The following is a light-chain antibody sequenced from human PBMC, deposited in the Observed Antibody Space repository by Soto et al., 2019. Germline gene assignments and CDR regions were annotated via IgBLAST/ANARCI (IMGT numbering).Light chain of an antibody. Sequence: DVRMTQSPSSLSASVGDTITITCRASRTINTYLNWFQQKPGEPPRLLIYGASTLHDGVPSRFSGSGSGTDFTLKISRVEAEDIGVYFCMQGTHWPLTFGGGTKVDI. CDR1: RTINTY. V-gene: IGKV1-39*01. CDR2: GAS. J-gene: IGKJ4*01. CDR3: MQGTHWPLT.